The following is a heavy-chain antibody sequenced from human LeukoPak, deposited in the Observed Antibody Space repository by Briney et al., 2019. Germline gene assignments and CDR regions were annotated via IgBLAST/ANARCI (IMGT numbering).Heavy chain of an antibody. CDR2: ISSSSSYI. V-gene: IGHV3-21*04. J-gene: IGHJ5*02. CDR3: ARSDDYGDYRSRFDP. Sequence: PGGSLRLSCAASGFTFSSYSMNWVRQAPGKGLEWVSSISSSSSYIYYADSVKGRFTISRDNAKNSLYLQMNSLRAEDTAVYYCARSDDYGDYRSRFDPWGQGTLVTVSS. CDR1: GFTFSSYS. D-gene: IGHD4-17*01.